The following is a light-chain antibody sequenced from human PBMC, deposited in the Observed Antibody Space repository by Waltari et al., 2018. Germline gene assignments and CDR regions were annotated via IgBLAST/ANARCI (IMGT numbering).Light chain of an antibody. CDR3: QQSFGIPQT. CDR1: QSISIY. V-gene: IGKV1-39*01. CDR2: GAT. Sequence: DIQMTQSPSSLSASAGDRVTISCRASQSISIYLNWYQQKPGEAPKVLIYGATSLQRGVPSRFSGSGSGTHFTLTISSLQHEDFATYYCQQSFGIPQTFGQGTTLEIK. J-gene: IGKJ2*01.